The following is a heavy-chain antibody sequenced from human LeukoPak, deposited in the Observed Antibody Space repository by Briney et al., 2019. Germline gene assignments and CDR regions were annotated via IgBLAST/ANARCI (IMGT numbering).Heavy chain of an antibody. D-gene: IGHD4-11*01. J-gene: IGHJ4*02. V-gene: IGHV3-20*04. CDR2: INWNGGST. CDR3: ARSVTASRDY. CDR1: GFTFDDYG. Sequence: GGSLRRSCAASGFTFDDYGMSWLRQAPGKGLEWVSGINWNGGSTGYADSVKGRFTISRDNAKNSLYLQMNSLRAKDTALYYCARSVTASRDYWGQGTLVTVSS.